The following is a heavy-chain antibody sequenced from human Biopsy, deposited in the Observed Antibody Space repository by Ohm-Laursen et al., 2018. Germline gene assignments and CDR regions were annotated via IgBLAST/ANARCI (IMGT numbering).Heavy chain of an antibody. V-gene: IGHV4-34*01. Sequence: SETLSLTCAVYGGSFSGYYWSWIRQPPGKGLEWIGEINDSGSTKYNPSLKSRVTISVDTSKNQFSLKLISVTAADTAVYYCARGRLRAVARFDYWGQGTLVTVSS. CDR1: GGSFSGYY. D-gene: IGHD6-19*01. J-gene: IGHJ4*02. CDR2: INDSGST. CDR3: ARGRLRAVARFDY.